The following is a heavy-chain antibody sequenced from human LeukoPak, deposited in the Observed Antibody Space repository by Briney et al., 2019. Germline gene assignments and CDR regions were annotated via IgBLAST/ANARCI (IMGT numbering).Heavy chain of an antibody. CDR3: ARGHGYNSDY. V-gene: IGHV4-59*08. Sequence: SETLSLTCSVSGGSISYYYWSWIRQFPGKGLEWIGYISDGESPDYNPTLQSRVTISVDTSKNQFSLKLSSVTAADTAVYYCARGHGYNSDYWGQGTLVTVSS. J-gene: IGHJ4*02. CDR2: ISDGESP. D-gene: IGHD5-24*01. CDR1: GGSISYYY.